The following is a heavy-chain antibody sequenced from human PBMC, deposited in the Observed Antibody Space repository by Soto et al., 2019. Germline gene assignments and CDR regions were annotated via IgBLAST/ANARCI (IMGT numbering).Heavy chain of an antibody. CDR1: GYSFTSHW. CDR3: GRQGIFGGLKKLGAFDM. V-gene: IGHV5-51*01. D-gene: IGHD3-16*01. CDR2: IYPGDSDT. Sequence: GESLKISCKGSGYSFTSHWIGWVRQMPGKGLEWMGIIYPGDSDTRYSPSFQGQVTISADKSISTAYLQWSSLKTSDTAMYYCGRQGIFGGLKKLGAFDMEGKGKRATV. J-gene: IGHJ3*02.